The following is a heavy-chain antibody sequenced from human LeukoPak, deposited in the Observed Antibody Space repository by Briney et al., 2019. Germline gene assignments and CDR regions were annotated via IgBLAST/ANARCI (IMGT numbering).Heavy chain of an antibody. CDR2: IYYGGST. D-gene: IGHD3-10*01. Sequence: PSETLSLTCTVSGGSISSSSYYWGWIRQPPGKGLEWIGSIYYGGSTYYNPSLKSRVTISVDASKNQFSLKLSSVTAADTAVYYCARCVPRSPYYYYYYYMDVWGKGTTVTVSS. CDR1: GGSISSSSYY. J-gene: IGHJ6*03. CDR3: ARCVPRSPYYYYYYYMDV. V-gene: IGHV4-39*01.